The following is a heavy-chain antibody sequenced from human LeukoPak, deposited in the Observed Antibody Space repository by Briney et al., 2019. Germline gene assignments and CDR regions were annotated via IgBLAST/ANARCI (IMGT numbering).Heavy chain of an antibody. J-gene: IGHJ6*03. CDR1: GYTFTSYG. V-gene: IGHV1-18*01. CDR2: ISAYNGNT. CDR3: AREHCNGTSCPYYYYMDV. Sequence: ASVKVSCKASGYTFTSYGISWVRQAPGQGLEWMGWISAYNGNTNYAQKLQGRVTMTTDTSTSTAYMELRSLRSDDTAVYYCAREHCNGTSCPYYYYMDVWGKGTTVTVSS. D-gene: IGHD2-2*01.